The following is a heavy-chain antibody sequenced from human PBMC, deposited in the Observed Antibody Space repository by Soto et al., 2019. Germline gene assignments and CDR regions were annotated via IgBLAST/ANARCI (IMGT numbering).Heavy chain of an antibody. CDR2: IYSGGST. CDR1: GFTVSSNY. CDR3: ARLEGYCSSTSCYYYYYYMDV. D-gene: IGHD2-2*01. V-gene: IGHV3-66*01. Sequence: GGSLRLSCAASGFTVSSNYMSWVRQAPGKGLEWVSVIYSGGSTYYADSVKGGFTISKDNSKNKLYLQMNSLRAEDTAVYYCARLEGYCSSTSCYYYYYYMDVWGKGTTVTVSS. J-gene: IGHJ6*03.